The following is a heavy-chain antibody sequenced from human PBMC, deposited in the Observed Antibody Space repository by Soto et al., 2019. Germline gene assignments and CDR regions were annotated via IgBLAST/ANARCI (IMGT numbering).Heavy chain of an antibody. V-gene: IGHV4-39*01. CDR1: GGSSIGGGYY. Sequence: EIVALTGTVSGGSSIGGGYYWGWIRQPPGKGLEWIGNIQYSGSASYNPPLKSRVTISVDTSKNQFSLNLISVTAADTAVYICVSGYPWVVSDYWGQGTLVTVSS. CDR3: VSGYPWVVSDY. CDR2: IQYSGSA. J-gene: IGHJ4*02. D-gene: IGHD5-18*01.